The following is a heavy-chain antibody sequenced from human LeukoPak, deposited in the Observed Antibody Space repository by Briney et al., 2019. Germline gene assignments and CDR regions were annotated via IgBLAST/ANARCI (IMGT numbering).Heavy chain of an antibody. Sequence: GGSLRLSCSASGFTFSTYSMNWVRQAPGKGLEWVSAISGSGGSTYYADSVKGRFTISRDNSKNTLYLQMNSLRAEDTAVYYCAKVAKYYYGSETYYFFEHWGQGTPVTASS. CDR1: GFTFSTYS. CDR3: AKVAKYYYGSETYYFFEH. J-gene: IGHJ4*02. D-gene: IGHD3-10*01. V-gene: IGHV3-23*01. CDR2: ISGSGGST.